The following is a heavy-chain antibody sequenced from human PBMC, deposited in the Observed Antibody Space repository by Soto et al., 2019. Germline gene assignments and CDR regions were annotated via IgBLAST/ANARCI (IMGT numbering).Heavy chain of an antibody. CDR3: ASHWGSYRYFDY. Sequence: QVQLVQSGAEVKKPGSSVKVSCKASGGTFSSYAISWVRQAPGQGPEWMGGIIPIFGTANYAQKFQGRVTRTADKSTITAYMELSSLRSGDTAVYYCASHWGSYRYFDYWGQGTLVTVSS. D-gene: IGHD1-26*01. V-gene: IGHV1-69*06. CDR1: GGTFSSYA. J-gene: IGHJ4*02. CDR2: IIPIFGTA.